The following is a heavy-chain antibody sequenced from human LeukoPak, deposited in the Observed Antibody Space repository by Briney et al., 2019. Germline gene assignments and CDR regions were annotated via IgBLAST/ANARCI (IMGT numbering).Heavy chain of an antibody. Sequence: GGSLRLSCAASGFTFSSYSMNWVRQAPGKGLEWVSSISSSSSYIYYADSVKGRFTISRDNAKNSLYLQMNSLRAEDTAVYYCASWGLTETSIAAAGTTIDYWGQGTLVTVSS. D-gene: IGHD6-13*01. J-gene: IGHJ4*02. V-gene: IGHV3-21*01. CDR2: ISSSSSYI. CDR3: ASWGLTETSIAAAGTTIDY. CDR1: GFTFSSYS.